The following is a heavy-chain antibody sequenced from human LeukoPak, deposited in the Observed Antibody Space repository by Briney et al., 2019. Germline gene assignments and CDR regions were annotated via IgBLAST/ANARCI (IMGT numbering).Heavy chain of an antibody. CDR1: GFTFSSYG. J-gene: IGHJ4*02. V-gene: IGHV3-33*01. D-gene: IGHD3-22*01. CDR3: ARGYNYYDSSGYPILFDY. Sequence: GGSLRLSCAASGFTFSSYGMHWVRQAPGKGLEWVAVIWYDGSNKYYADSVKGRFTISRDNSKNTLYLQMNSLRAEDTAVYYCARGYNYYDSSGYPILFDYWGQGTLVTVSS. CDR2: IWYDGSNK.